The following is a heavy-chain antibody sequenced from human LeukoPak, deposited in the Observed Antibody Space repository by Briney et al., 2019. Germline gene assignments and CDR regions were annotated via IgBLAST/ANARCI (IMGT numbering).Heavy chain of an antibody. CDR1: GGSISSGGYS. Sequence: SQTLSLTCAVSGGSISSGGYSWSWIRQPPGKGLEWIGYIYHSGSTYYNPSLKSRVTISVDRSKNQFSLKLSSVTAADTAVYYCARGRRDGYNHFDYWGQGTLVTVSS. V-gene: IGHV4-30-2*01. CDR2: IYHSGST. CDR3: ARGRRDGYNHFDY. D-gene: IGHD5-24*01. J-gene: IGHJ4*02.